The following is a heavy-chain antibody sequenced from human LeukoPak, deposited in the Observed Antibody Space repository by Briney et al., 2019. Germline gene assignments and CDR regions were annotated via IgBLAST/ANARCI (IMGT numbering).Heavy chain of an antibody. D-gene: IGHD1-14*01. V-gene: IGHV4-39*01. Sequence: SETLSLTCTVSGDSISSSSYYWGWIRQPPGKGLEWIASIHHSGSTYYNPSFKSRVTISVDTSKNHFTLMLTSVSAADTAVYHCARHGPFETGNKRGLEQWGQGTLVTVSS. J-gene: IGHJ4*02. CDR1: GDSISSSSYY. CDR3: ARHGPFETGNKRGLEQ. CDR2: IHHSGST.